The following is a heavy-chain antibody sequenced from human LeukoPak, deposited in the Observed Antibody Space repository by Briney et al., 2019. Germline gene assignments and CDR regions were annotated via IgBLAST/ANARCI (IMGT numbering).Heavy chain of an antibody. CDR3: ARDRPTGATDAFDI. CDR2: IYTSGSI. V-gene: IGHV4-4*07. CDR1: GGSISSYY. J-gene: IGHJ3*02. D-gene: IGHD1-26*01. Sequence: SETLSLTCTVSGGSISSYYWSWIRQPAGKGLEWIGRIYTSGSINYNPSLQSRVTMSVDTSKNQFSLKLSSVTAADTAVYYCARDRPTGATDAFDIWGQGTMVTVSS.